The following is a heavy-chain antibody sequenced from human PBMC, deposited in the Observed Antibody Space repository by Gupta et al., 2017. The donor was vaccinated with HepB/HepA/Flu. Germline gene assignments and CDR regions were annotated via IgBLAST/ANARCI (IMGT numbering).Heavy chain of an antibody. V-gene: IGHV1-8*01. Sequence: AQLVKSGAEVKKPGASVQVSSKATGYTFSNHDINWVRQATGQGLEWLAWMNPKSGNTGYAQKFQGRVTVTRNTSISTAYMELTSLRSGDTAVYYCTRGRGWLGAFDAWGQGTRVTV. CDR3: TRGRGWLGAFDA. CDR2: MNPKSGNT. J-gene: IGHJ3*01. D-gene: IGHD6-19*01. CDR1: GYTFSNHD.